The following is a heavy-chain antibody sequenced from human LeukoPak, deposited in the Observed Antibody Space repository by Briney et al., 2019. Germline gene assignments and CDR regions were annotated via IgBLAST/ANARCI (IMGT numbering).Heavy chain of an antibody. Sequence: GESLKISCQASEYTFTNYWIGWVRQMPGKGLEWMGIIYPGDSDTRYSPSFQGQVTMSVDKSISTAYLQWSSLKASDTAMYYCARLGYNLSYWGQGTLVTVSS. CDR2: IYPGDSDT. V-gene: IGHV5-51*01. D-gene: IGHD5-24*01. CDR3: ARLGYNLSY. CDR1: EYTFTNYW. J-gene: IGHJ4*02.